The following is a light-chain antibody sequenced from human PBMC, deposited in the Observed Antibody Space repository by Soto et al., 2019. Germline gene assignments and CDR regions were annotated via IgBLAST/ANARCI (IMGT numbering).Light chain of an antibody. CDR2: DVN. V-gene: IGLV2-14*01. CDR1: SSDIGGYDY. J-gene: IGLJ2*01. Sequence: QSALTQPASVSGSPGQSITLSCTGTSSDIGGYDYFSWYQRHPGKAPKLIIYDVNNRPSGVSNRFSGAKSGNTASLTISVLQAEDEADYYCTSYASGSSHVVFGGGTKLTVL. CDR3: TSYASGSSHVV.